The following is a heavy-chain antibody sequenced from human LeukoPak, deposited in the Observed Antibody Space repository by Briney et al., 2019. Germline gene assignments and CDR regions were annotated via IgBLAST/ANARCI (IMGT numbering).Heavy chain of an antibody. V-gene: IGHV3-66*04. D-gene: IGHD3-9*01. CDR3: ARLHYDVLTGPFDY. CDR2: IYSGGAT. Sequence: RPGGSLRLSCAASGLTVSTNYMSWVRQAPGKGLEWVSIIYSGGATFYADSVKGRFTISRENSKNTLWLQMNSLRAEDTAVYYCARLHYDVLTGPFDYWGQGTLVTVSS. J-gene: IGHJ4*02. CDR1: GLTVSTNY.